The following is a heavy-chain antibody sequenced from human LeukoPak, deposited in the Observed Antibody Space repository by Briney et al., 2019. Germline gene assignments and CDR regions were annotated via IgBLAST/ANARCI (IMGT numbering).Heavy chain of an antibody. V-gene: IGHV4-34*01. CDR1: GGSFSGYY. J-gene: IGHJ4*02. D-gene: IGHD1-1*01. CDR2: INHSGST. CDR3: ARAGRTGFDY. Sequence: SETLSLTCAVYGGSFSGYYWSWIRQPPGKGLEWIGEINHSGSTNYNPSLKSRVTISVDTSKNQFSLKLRSVTAADTAVYYCARAGRTGFDYWGQGTLVTVSS.